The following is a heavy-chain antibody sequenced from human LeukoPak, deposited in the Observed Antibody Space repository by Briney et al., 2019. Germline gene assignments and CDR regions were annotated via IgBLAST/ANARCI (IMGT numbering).Heavy chain of an antibody. V-gene: IGHV4-31*03. CDR1: GGSISSGGYY. Sequence: SETLSLTCTVSGGSISSGGYYWSWIRQHPGKGLEWIGYIYYSGSTYYNPSLKSRVTISVDTSKNQFSLKLSSVTAADTAVYYCARDHGYLGNFYYGMDVWGQGTTVTVSS. D-gene: IGHD1-1*01. CDR3: ARDHGYLGNFYYGMDV. J-gene: IGHJ6*02. CDR2: IYYSGST.